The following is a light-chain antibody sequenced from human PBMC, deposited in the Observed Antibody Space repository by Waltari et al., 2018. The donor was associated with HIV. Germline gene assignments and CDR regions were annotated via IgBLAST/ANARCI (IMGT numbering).Light chain of an antibody. V-gene: IGKV2-30*01. CDR2: KGS. Sequence: DVVMTKYPPSLPVTLGQTASLSCRSTQSLVSSNGDTYLTWFQQRPGQSPRRLSLKGSNRDSGVPNRFSGSGSATNVTLKITRVEADDVGVYYCMQGTHWPPTLGQGTRLEI. J-gene: IGKJ5*01. CDR3: MQGTHWPPT. CDR1: QSLVSSNGDTY.